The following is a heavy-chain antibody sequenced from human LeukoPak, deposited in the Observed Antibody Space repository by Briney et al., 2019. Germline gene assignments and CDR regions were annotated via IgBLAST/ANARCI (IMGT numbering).Heavy chain of an antibody. Sequence: GSSVKVSCKASGGTFSSYAISWVRQAPGQGLEWMGGIIPIFGTANYAQKFQGRVTITADESTSTAYMELSSLRSEDTAVYYCARAVVATQHAGWFDPWGQGTLVTVSS. CDR1: GGTFSSYA. J-gene: IGHJ5*02. D-gene: IGHD5-12*01. V-gene: IGHV1-69*01. CDR3: ARAVVATQHAGWFDP. CDR2: IIPIFGTA.